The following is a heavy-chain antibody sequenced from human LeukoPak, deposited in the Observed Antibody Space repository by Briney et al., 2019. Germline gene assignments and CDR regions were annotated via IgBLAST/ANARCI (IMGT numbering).Heavy chain of an antibody. D-gene: IGHD3-3*01. CDR1: GFSFNSYD. J-gene: IGHJ4*02. V-gene: IGHV3-30*04. Sequence: GGSLRLSCTASGFSFNSYDMHWVRQAPGKGREWVAVISYDGKKYYYADSVKGRFTISRDNSKSALYLQMNSLRPEDMAVYYCAKAAGKENGYDFYFEHWGQGTLVTVSS. CDR3: AKAAGKENGYDFYFEH. CDR2: ISYDGKKY.